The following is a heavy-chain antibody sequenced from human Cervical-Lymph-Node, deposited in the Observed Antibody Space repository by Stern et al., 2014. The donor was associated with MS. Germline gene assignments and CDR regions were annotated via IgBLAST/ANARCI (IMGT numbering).Heavy chain of an antibody. CDR1: GGSISSGSFY. CDR3: ARLEYTTSYYSHYFDY. D-gene: IGHD1-26*01. CDR2: VSYSGST. V-gene: IGHV4-39*01. Sequence: QLQLQESGPGLVKPSETLSLSCTVSGGSISSGSFYWGWIRQPPGEGLAWIGTVSYSGSTSYTLSPKSRVTISVDPSNNQFSLNLTSVTAADTAVYYCARLEYTTSYYSHYFDYWGQGALVTVSS. J-gene: IGHJ4*02.